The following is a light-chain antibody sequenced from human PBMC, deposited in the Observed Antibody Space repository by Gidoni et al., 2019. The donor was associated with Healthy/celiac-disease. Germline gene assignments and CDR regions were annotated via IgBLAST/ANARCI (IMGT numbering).Light chain of an antibody. CDR2: GNS. J-gene: IGLJ2*01. V-gene: IGLV1-40*01. CDR3: QSYDSSLSGVV. Sequence: GQRVTISCTGSSSNIGAGYAVHWYQQLPGTAPKLLIYGNSNRPSGVPDRCSGSKSGTSASLAITGLQAEDEADYYCQSYDSSLSGVVFGGGTKLTV. CDR1: SSNIGAGYA.